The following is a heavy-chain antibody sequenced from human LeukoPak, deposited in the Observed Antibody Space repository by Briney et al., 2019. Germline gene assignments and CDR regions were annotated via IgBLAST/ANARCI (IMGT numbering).Heavy chain of an antibody. J-gene: IGHJ4*02. V-gene: IGHV4-59*08. CDR3: ARHYVFVYGGSSFDY. CDR1: LGSISGYY. D-gene: IGHD2-8*01. Sequence: PSETLSLTCTVSLGSISGYYWSWIRQPPGKGLEWIGYIYYSGSTNYNPSLKSRVTISLDMSKNQFSLRLSSVTAADTAVYYCARHYVFVYGGSSFDYWGQGTLVTVSS. CDR2: IYYSGST.